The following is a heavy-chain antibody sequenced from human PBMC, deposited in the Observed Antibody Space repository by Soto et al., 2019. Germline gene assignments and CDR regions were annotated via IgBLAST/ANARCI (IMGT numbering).Heavy chain of an antibody. CDR3: ARSNGDYGGD. Sequence: ETLSLTCTVSGDSINNFYWSWIRQPPGKGLEWIGYIYYSGSTNYNPSLKSRVTISVDTSKNQFSLKLNSVTAADTAVYYCARSNGDYGGDWRQGTLVTVSS. V-gene: IGHV4-59*01. D-gene: IGHD4-17*01. CDR1: GDSINNFY. CDR2: IYYSGST. J-gene: IGHJ4*02.